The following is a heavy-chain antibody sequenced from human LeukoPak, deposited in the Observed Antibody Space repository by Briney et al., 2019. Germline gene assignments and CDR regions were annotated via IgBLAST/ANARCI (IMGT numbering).Heavy chain of an antibody. CDR2: ISGSGAST. CDR3: AKGSRGYTNHYFDY. V-gene: IGHV3-23*01. D-gene: IGHD2-2*02. Sequence: GGSLRLSCASSGFSFSGYAMIWVRQAPGKGLELVSTISGSGASTFYADSVRGRFITSKDIPSNIVYLQMNSLRAEDTAVYYCAKGSRGYTNHYFDYWGQGTLVTVSS. CDR1: GFSFSGYA. J-gene: IGHJ4*02.